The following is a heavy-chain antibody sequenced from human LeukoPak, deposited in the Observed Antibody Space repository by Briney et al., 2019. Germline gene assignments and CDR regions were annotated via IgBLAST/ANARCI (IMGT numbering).Heavy chain of an antibody. J-gene: IGHJ5*02. CDR3: AKEGSGWYLPGWFEP. Sequence: GGSLRLSWAASGFTFSSYAMSWVRQAPGKGLELVSAISGSGGSTYYADSVKGRFTISRDNSKNTLYLQMNSLRAEATAVYYCAKEGSGWYLPGWFEPWGQGTLVTVSS. D-gene: IGHD6-19*01. CDR1: GFTFSSYA. CDR2: ISGSGGST. V-gene: IGHV3-23*01.